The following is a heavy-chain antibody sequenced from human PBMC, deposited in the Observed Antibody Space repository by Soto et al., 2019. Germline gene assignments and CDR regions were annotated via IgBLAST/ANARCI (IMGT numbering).Heavy chain of an antibody. J-gene: IGHJ5*01. CDR3: ARTPAAMITDRYNWFDS. CDR1: GFTFADYA. D-gene: IGHD3-16*01. V-gene: IGHV3-30*01. CDR2: ISYSGDRQ. Sequence: PGGSLRLSCVASGFTFADYAMHWVRRIPGKGLECVAVISYSGDRQYYAEPVKGRFTISRDNSKKTLYLQMFSLTSEDSAVFYCARTPAAMITDRYNWFDSWGPGTQVTVYS.